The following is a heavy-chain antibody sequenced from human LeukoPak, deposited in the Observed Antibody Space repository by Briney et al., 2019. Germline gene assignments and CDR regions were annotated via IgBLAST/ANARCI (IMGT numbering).Heavy chain of an antibody. J-gene: IGHJ3*02. CDR2: IYYSGST. V-gene: IGHV4-39*01. CDR1: GGSISSSSYY. D-gene: IGHD5-18*01. CDR3: ARRYSYGASDAFDI. Sequence: SETLSLTCTVSGGSISSSSYYWGWIRQPPGEGLEWIGTIYYSGSTYYNPSLKSRVTISVDTSKNQFSLKLSSVTAADTAVYYCARRYSYGASDAFDIWGQGTMVTVSS.